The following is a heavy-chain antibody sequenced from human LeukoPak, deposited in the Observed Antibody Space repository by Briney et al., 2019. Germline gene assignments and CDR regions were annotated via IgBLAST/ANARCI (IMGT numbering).Heavy chain of an antibody. Sequence: PSETLSLTCTVSGYSISSGYYWGWIRQPPGKGLEWIGSIYHSGSTYYNPSLKSRVTISVDTSKNQFSLKLSSVTAADTAVYYCARGLYYYYMDVWGKGTTVTVSS. CDR3: ARGLYYYYMDV. V-gene: IGHV4-38-2*02. J-gene: IGHJ6*03. CDR1: GYSISSGYY. CDR2: IYHSGST.